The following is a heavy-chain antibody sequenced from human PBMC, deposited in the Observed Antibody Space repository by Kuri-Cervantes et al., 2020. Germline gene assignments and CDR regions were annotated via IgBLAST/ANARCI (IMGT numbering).Heavy chain of an antibody. D-gene: IGHD6-19*01. V-gene: IGHV3-21*01. Sequence: GESLKISCAASGFPFSSHWMSWVRQAPGQGLEWVSSISSSSIYIYYADAVKGRFTISRDKAKNPLYLQMNSLEAEDTAVYYCARDLSSGLPSNAFDIWGQGTMVTASS. CDR1: GFPFSSHW. CDR3: ARDLSSGLPSNAFDI. CDR2: ISSSSIYI. J-gene: IGHJ3*02.